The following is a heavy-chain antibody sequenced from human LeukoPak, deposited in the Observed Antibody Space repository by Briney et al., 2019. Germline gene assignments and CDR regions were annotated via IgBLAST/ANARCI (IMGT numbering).Heavy chain of an antibody. CDR2: INHSGST. V-gene: IGHV4-34*01. J-gene: IGHJ4*02. CDR3: ARGLAPTSGYYEGGYYYLDS. D-gene: IGHD3-22*01. Sequence: SETLSLTCAVYGGSFSGYYWSWIRQPPGKSLEWIGQINHSGSTNNNPSLKSRVTISVATSTNLYFLELTSVTASETAVYYCARGLAPTSGYYEGGYYYLDSWGQGILVTVSS. CDR1: GGSFSGYY.